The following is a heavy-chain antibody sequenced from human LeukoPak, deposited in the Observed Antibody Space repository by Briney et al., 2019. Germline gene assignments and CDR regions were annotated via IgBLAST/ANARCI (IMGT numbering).Heavy chain of an antibody. CDR1: GYTFTSYD. V-gene: IGHV1-8*01. D-gene: IGHD6-19*01. J-gene: IGHJ6*02. Sequence: ASVKVSCKASGYTFTSYDINWVRQATGQGLEWMGWMNPNSGNTGYAQKFQGRVTMTRNTSISTAYMELSSLRSEDTAVYYCARHRIAVAGPAVTDYYYGMDVWGQGTTVTVSS. CDR2: MNPNSGNT. CDR3: ARHRIAVAGPAVTDYYYGMDV.